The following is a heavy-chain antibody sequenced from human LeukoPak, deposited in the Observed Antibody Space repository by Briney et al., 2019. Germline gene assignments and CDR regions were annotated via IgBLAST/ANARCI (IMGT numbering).Heavy chain of an antibody. Sequence: PGGSLRLSCAASGFTFSSYAMHWVSQAPGKGLEWVAVISYDGSNKYYADSVKGRFTISRDNSKNTLYLQMNSLRAEDTAVYYCARDRYSLVLNYYYMDVWGKGTTVTVSS. J-gene: IGHJ6*03. CDR2: ISYDGSNK. D-gene: IGHD1-1*01. CDR1: GFTFSSYA. CDR3: ARDRYSLVLNYYYMDV. V-gene: IGHV3-30*04.